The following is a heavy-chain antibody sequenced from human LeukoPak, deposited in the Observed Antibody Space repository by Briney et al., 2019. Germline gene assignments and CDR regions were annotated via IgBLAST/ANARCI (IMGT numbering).Heavy chain of an antibody. CDR2: ISSSGSTI. Sequence: GGSLRLSCAASGFTFSSYEMNWVRQAPGKGLEWVSYISSSGSTIYYADSVKGRFTISRDNAKNSLYLRTNSLRAEDTAVYYCARDGTYKDAFDIWGQGTMVTVSS. CDR1: GFTFSSYE. D-gene: IGHD1-14*01. CDR3: ARDGTYKDAFDI. V-gene: IGHV3-48*03. J-gene: IGHJ3*02.